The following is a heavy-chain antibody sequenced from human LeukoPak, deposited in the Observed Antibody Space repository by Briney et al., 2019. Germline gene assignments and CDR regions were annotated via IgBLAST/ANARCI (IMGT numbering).Heavy chain of an antibody. J-gene: IGHJ4*02. CDR1: GFTFSDYY. Sequence: NPGGSLRLSCAASGFTFSDYYMGWIRQAPGKGLEWVSYISSSGSTIDYADSVRGRFTISRDNAKNSLYLQMNSLRAEDTAVYYCAKDWAYYYDNYGLDYWGQGTLVTVSS. V-gene: IGHV3-11*04. CDR3: AKDWAYYYDNYGLDY. CDR2: ISSSGSTI. D-gene: IGHD3-22*01.